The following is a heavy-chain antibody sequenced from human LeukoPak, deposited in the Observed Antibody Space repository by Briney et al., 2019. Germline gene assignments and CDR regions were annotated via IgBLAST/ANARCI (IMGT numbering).Heavy chain of an antibody. V-gene: IGHV3-43*01. J-gene: IGHJ4*02. CDR3: ARDYGAFDY. CDR1: GFTFDDYT. CDR2: ISWDGGST. D-gene: IGHD4-17*01. Sequence: GGSLRLSCAASGFTFDDYTMHWVRQAPGKGLEWVSLISWDGGSTYYADSVKGRFTISRDNSKNTLYLQMNSLRAEDTAVYYCARDYGAFDYWGQGTLVTVSS.